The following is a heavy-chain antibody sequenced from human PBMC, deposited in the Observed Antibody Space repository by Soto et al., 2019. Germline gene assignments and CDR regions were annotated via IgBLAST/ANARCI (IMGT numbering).Heavy chain of an antibody. CDR2: IFYSGSF. J-gene: IGHJ4*02. D-gene: IGHD3-3*01. CDR3: ARDPETPSILGVALPYFFDY. CDR1: GGSISSGTSY. Sequence: QVQLQEPGPGLVKPSQTLSLTCTVSGGSISSGTSYWSWIRQRPGKGLEWIGYIFYSGSFYYTPSLRGRFMILADTPKNQLTLGLSSVTAADTAVYYCARDPETPSILGVALPYFFDYWGQGALVTVSS. V-gene: IGHV4-31*03.